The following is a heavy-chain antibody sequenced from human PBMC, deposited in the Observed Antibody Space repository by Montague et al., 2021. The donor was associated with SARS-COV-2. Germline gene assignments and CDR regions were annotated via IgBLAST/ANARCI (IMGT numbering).Heavy chain of an antibody. Sequence: PALVKPTQTLTLTRTFSEFSLNTPEVAVGWIRQPPGKALEWLALIYGGDEKRYGPSLQSRLTITRDTSKSQVVLTMTNMDPVDTATYFCAHRFAGFFDYWGQGILVTVSS. CDR2: IYGGDEK. CDR1: EFSLNTPEVA. J-gene: IGHJ4*02. V-gene: IGHV2-5*05. CDR3: AHRFAGFFDY.